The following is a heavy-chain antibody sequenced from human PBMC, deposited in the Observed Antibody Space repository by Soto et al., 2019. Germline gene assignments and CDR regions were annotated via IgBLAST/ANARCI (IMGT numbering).Heavy chain of an antibody. CDR3: ARVQAPYYDFWSGYYRGVIYYYYGMDV. V-gene: IGHV1-18*04. Sequence: ASVKVSCKXSGYTFTSYGISWVRQAPGQGLEWMGWISAYNGNTNYAQKLQGRVNMTTDTSTSTAYMELRSMRSDDTAVYYCARVQAPYYDFWSGYYRGVIYYYYGMDVWGQGTTVTVSS. CDR2: ISAYNGNT. D-gene: IGHD3-3*01. J-gene: IGHJ6*02. CDR1: GYTFTSYG.